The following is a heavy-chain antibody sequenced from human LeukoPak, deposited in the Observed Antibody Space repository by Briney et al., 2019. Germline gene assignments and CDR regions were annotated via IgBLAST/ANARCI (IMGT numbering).Heavy chain of an antibody. CDR2: ISAYNGNT. Sequence: ASVKVSCKASGYTCTSYGISWVRQAPGQGLEWMGWISAYNGNTNYAQKLQGRVTMTTDTSTSTAYMELRSLRSDDTAVYYCAIKYYYNSSGYKGGFDYWGQGTLVTVSS. D-gene: IGHD3-22*01. CDR1: GYTCTSYG. J-gene: IGHJ4*02. V-gene: IGHV1-18*01. CDR3: AIKYYYNSSGYKGGFDY.